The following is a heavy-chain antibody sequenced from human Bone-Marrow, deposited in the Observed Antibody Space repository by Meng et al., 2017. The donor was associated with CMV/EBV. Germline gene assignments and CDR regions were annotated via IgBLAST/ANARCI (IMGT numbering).Heavy chain of an antibody. J-gene: IGHJ4*02. V-gene: IGHV4-4*07. D-gene: IGHD1-14*01. CDR1: GAPIGNFY. CDR3: ATGSGDFDH. CDR2: IQSNGNT. Sequence: QVQLQGSGPGLGRPSGTLSLTCSVSGAPIGNFYWSWIRQSAGKGLEWIGRIQSNGNTYYNPSLNSRVTVSQDTSKNQIFLRLRSVTAADTAVYYCATGSGDFDHWGQGTLVTVSS.